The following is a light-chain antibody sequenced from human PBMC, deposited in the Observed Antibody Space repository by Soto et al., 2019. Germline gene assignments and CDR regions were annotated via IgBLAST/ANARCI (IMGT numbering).Light chain of an antibody. CDR3: CSHVGGSSPQWV. CDR1: SNDVGGYNL. V-gene: IGLV2-23*02. Sequence: QSGLTQPASVSGSPGQSITISCTGTSNDVGGYNLVSWFQQHPGKAPKLMISEVNKRPSGVSNRFSGSKSANTASLTISGLQAEDEADYYCCSHVGGSSPQWVFGGGTKLTVL. J-gene: IGLJ3*02. CDR2: EVN.